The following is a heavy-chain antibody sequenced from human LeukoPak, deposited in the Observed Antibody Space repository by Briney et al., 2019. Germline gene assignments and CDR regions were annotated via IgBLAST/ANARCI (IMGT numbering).Heavy chain of an antibody. CDR3: ARGVRYCTNGVCSRYFGY. V-gene: IGHV4-31*03. J-gene: IGHJ4*02. D-gene: IGHD2-8*01. Sequence: NPSQTLSLTCTVSGGSISSGGYYWSWIRQHPGKGLEWIGYIYYSGSTYYNPSLKSRVTISVDTSKNQFSLKLSSVTAADTAVYYCARGVRYCTNGVCSRYFGYWGQGTLVTVSS. CDR1: GGSISSGGYY. CDR2: IYYSGST.